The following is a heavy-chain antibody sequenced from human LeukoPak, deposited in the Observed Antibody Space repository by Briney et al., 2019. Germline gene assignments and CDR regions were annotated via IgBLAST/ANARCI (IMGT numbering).Heavy chain of an antibody. D-gene: IGHD6-13*01. CDR2: ISGSGDNT. CDR1: GFTFSTYA. V-gene: IGHV3-23*01. Sequence: GGSLRLSCAASGFTFSTYAMSWVRQAPGKGLEWVSAISGSGDNTYYADSVKGRFTISRDNSMNTLYLQMNTLRAEDTAVYYCAKDQSPGGGAAAGQKHWGQGTLVTVSS. J-gene: IGHJ1*01. CDR3: AKDQSPGGGAAAGQKH.